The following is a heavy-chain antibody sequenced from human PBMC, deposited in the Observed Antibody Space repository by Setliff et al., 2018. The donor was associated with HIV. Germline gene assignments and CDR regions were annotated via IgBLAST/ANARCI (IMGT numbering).Heavy chain of an antibody. J-gene: IGHJ6*03. V-gene: IGHV1-2*02. CDR3: ASAYDCYMDV. CDR2: IHPSSGGT. Sequence: ASVKVSCKASGYTFTDYYMHWVRQAPGQGLEWMGWIHPSSGGTNYAQKLQGRVTMTRDTSTNTAYMELSSLTSDDTAVYFCASAYDCYMDVWGKGTTVTVSS. CDR1: GYTFTDYY.